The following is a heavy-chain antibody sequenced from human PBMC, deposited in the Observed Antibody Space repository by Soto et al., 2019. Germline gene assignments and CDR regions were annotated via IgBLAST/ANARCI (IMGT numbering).Heavy chain of an antibody. Sequence: QVQLQESGPGLVKPSQTLSLTCTVSGGSISSGDYYWSWIRQPPGKGLEWIGYIYYSGSTYYNPSLKSRVTISVDTSKNQFSLKLSSVTSADTAVYYCARAAGVSGVNPPIDYWGQGTLVTVSS. V-gene: IGHV4-30-4*01. CDR1: GGSISSGDYY. D-gene: IGHD3-10*01. J-gene: IGHJ4*02. CDR2: IYYSGST. CDR3: ARAAGVSGVNPPIDY.